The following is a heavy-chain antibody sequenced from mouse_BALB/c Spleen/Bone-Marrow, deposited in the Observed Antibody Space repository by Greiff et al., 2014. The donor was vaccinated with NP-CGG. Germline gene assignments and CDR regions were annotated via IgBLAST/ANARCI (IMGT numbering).Heavy chain of an antibody. V-gene: IGHV5-4*02. D-gene: IGHD1-2*01. J-gene: IGHJ3*01. Sequence: EVKVVESGGGLVKPGGSLKLSCAASGFTFSDYYMYWVRQTPEKRLEWVATISDGGSYTYYPDSVKGRFTISRDNAKNNLYLQMSSLKSEDTAMYYCARDLITTATSFAYWGQGTLVTVPA. CDR2: ISDGGSYT. CDR3: ARDLITTATSFAY. CDR1: GFTFSDYY.